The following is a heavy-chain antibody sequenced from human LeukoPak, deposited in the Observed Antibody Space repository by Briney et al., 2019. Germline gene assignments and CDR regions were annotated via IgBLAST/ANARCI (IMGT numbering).Heavy chain of an antibody. D-gene: IGHD4-17*01. J-gene: IGHJ6*02. CDR3: ARAVTTFDHYYYYGMDV. CDR1: GFTLSTYW. CDR2: IKQDGSEK. V-gene: IGHV3-7*04. Sequence: PGGSLRLSCVASGFTLSTYWMTWVRQAPGKGLEWVANIKQDGSEKYYVDSVKGRFTISRDNAKNSLYLQMNSLRAEDTAVYYCARAVTTFDHYYYYGMDVWGQGTTVTVSS.